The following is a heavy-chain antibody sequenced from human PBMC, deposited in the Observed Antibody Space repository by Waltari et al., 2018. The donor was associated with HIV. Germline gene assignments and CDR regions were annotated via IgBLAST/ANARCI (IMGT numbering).Heavy chain of an antibody. CDR3: ARDQTMTRAFDI. V-gene: IGHV3-30*01. CDR2: ISYDGSNK. Sequence: QVQLVESGGGVVQPGRSLRLSCAASRFTFSRYDMHWVRQAPGKGLKWVAVISYDGSNKYYADSVKGRFTISRDNSKNTLYLQMNSLRAEDTAVYYCARDQTMTRAFDIWGQGTMVTVSS. D-gene: IGHD3-22*01. J-gene: IGHJ3*02. CDR1: RFTFSRYD.